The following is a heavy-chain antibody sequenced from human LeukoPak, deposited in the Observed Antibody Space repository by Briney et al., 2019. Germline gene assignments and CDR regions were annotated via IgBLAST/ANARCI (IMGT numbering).Heavy chain of an antibody. CDR2: FDPEDGET. J-gene: IGHJ5*02. V-gene: IGHV1-24*01. CDR1: GYTFTGYY. D-gene: IGHD2-15*01. CDR3: ATDSYCSGGSCYSLMGWFDP. Sequence: ASVKVSCKASGYTFTGYYMHWVRQAPGKGLEWMGGFDPEDGETIYAQKFQGRVTMTEDTSTDTAYMELSSLRSEDTAVYYCATDSYCSGGSCYSLMGWFDPWGQGTLVTVSS.